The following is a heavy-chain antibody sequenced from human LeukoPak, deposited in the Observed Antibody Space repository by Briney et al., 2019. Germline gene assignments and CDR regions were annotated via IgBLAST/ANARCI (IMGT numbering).Heavy chain of an antibody. J-gene: IGHJ4*02. CDR2: IYPGDSEI. V-gene: IGHV5-51*01. D-gene: IGHD2-2*01. CDR1: GYSSTSYW. Sequence: GESLKISSKGFGYSSTSYWIGWLGQMPEKGLEWLRIIYPGDSEIRYRQSFQGQVTLSHDKSNSDTYLQWRSLKASDTAIYYCARAGSTWDNFDSWGQGTLVTVSS. CDR3: ARAGSTWDNFDS.